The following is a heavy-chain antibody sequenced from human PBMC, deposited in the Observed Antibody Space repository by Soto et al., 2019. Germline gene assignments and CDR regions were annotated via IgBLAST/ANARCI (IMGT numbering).Heavy chain of an antibody. CDR2: IWYDGSNK. CDR1: GFTFSSYG. V-gene: IGHV3-33*01. CDR3: ARVLPDYDILPGPGDY. D-gene: IGHD3-9*01. Sequence: PGGSLRPSCAESGFTFSSYGMHWVRQAPGKGLEWVAVIWYDGSNKYYADSVKGRFTISRDNSKNTLYLQMNSLRAEETAVYYCARVLPDYDILPGPGDYWGQGTLVTVSS. J-gene: IGHJ4*02.